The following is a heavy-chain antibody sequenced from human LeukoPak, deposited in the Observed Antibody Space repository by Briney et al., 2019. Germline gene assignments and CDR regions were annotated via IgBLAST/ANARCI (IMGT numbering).Heavy chain of an antibody. V-gene: IGHV1-18*01. CDR1: GQTFTSHG. Sequence: ASMKVSCNASGQTFTSHGMSWVRQAPGQGLEWMGWISAYNGNTNYAQKLQGRVTMTTDTSTSTAYMELRSLRSDDTAVYYCARDPRPIAVAGTAYDYWGQGTLVTVSS. J-gene: IGHJ4*02. CDR2: ISAYNGNT. CDR3: ARDPRPIAVAGTAYDY. D-gene: IGHD6-19*01.